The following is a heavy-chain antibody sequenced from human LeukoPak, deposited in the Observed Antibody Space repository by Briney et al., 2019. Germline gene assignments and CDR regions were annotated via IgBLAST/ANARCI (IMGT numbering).Heavy chain of an antibody. CDR1: GGSFSGYY. J-gene: IGHJ6*03. Sequence: SETLSLTCAVYGGSFSGYYWSWIRQPPGKGLEWIGEINHSGSTNYNPSLKSRVTISVDTSKNQFSLKLSSVTAADTAVYYCARGIAARTPLKYYYYYYYMDVWGKGTTVTVSS. D-gene: IGHD6-6*01. CDR2: INHSGST. CDR3: ARGIAARTPLKYYYYYYYMDV. V-gene: IGHV4-34*01.